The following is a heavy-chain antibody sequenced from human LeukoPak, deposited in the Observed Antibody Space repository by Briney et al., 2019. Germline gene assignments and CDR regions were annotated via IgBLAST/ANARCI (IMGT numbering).Heavy chain of an antibody. CDR2: ISSSSSYI. CDR1: GFTVRNNY. J-gene: IGHJ4*02. Sequence: GGSLRLSCAASGFTVRNNYMSWVRQAPGKGLEWVSSISSSSSYIYYVDSVKGRFTISRDNAKNSLFLQMNSLRAEDTAMYYCARTGYDSSGYYSDYWGQGTLVTVSS. CDR3: ARTGYDSSGYYSDY. V-gene: IGHV3-21*01. D-gene: IGHD3-22*01.